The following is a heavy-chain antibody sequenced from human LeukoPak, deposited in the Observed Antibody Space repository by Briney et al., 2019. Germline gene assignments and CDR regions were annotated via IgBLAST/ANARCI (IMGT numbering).Heavy chain of an antibody. Sequence: GGSLRLSCAASGLTFSTSAMSWVRQAPGKGLQWLSSINGGDYSTYYADSVKGRFTISRDTSKNILYLQMNSLRTDDTAMYYCATANPTPRGINFDYWGQGTLVTVSS. CDR1: GLTFSTSA. CDR3: ATANPTPRGINFDY. D-gene: IGHD3-10*01. V-gene: IGHV3-23*01. CDR2: INGGDYST. J-gene: IGHJ4*02.